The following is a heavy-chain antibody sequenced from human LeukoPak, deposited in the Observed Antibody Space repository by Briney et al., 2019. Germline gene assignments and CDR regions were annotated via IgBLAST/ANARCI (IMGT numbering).Heavy chain of an antibody. CDR2: MNPNSGNT. CDR1: GYTFTSYD. J-gene: IGHJ4*02. D-gene: IGHD6-13*01. CDR3: ARDLGGQQLVRVADYFDY. Sequence: GASVKVSCKASGYTFTSYDINWVRQATGQGLEWMGWMNPNSGNTGYAQKFQGRVTITRNTSISTAYMELSSLRSEDTAVYYCARDLGGQQLVRVADYFDYWGQGTLVTVSS. V-gene: IGHV1-8*03.